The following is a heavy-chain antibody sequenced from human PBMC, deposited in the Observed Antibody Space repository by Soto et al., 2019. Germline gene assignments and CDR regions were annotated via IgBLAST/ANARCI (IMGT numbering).Heavy chain of an antibody. V-gene: IGHV1-69*12. CDR2: IIPIFGTA. CDR3: AIYYDSSGYSGYGMDV. D-gene: IGHD3-22*01. CDR1: GGTFSSYA. J-gene: IGHJ6*02. Sequence: QVQLVQSGAEVKKPGSSVKVSCKASGGTFSSYAISWVRQAPGQGLEWMGGIIPIFGTANYAQKFQGRVTSTADESTSTAYMELSSLRSEDTAVYYCAIYYDSSGYSGYGMDVWGQGTTVTVSS.